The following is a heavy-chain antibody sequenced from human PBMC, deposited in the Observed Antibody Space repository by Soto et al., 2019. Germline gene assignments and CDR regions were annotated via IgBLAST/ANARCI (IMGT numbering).Heavy chain of an antibody. CDR2: INQDGSEK. CDR1: GFTFSSYG. J-gene: IGHJ4*02. CDR3: AAGDFFDY. V-gene: IGHV3-7*03. Sequence: GGSLRLSCAASGFTFSSYGMHWVRQAPGKGLEWVANINQDGSEKYYVDSVKGRFTISRDDAKNSLYLQMNSLRAEDTAVYYCAAGDFFDYWGQGTLVTVS. D-gene: IGHD3-3*01.